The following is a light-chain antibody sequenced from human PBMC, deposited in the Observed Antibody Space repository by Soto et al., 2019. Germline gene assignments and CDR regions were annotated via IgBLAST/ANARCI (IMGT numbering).Light chain of an antibody. Sequence: VLTQSPFTLSLYPGDRATLSCRASETVSSYLLWYQQKPGQDPRLLIYDASERATGIPARFSGSGSETDFTLTISSLEPEDFGVYYCLHRMNWPLTFGQGTRLEI. J-gene: IGKJ5*01. CDR2: DAS. V-gene: IGKV3-11*01. CDR3: LHRMNWPLT. CDR1: ETVSSY.